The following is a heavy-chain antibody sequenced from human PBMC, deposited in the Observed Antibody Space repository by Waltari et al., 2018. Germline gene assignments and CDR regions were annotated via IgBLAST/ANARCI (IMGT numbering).Heavy chain of an antibody. D-gene: IGHD3-10*01. CDR1: GYIFTRHG. CDR2: MSGYDETT. CDR3: ARDYYYGSGSSWSDVFDI. J-gene: IGHJ3*02. V-gene: IGHV1-18*01. Sequence: QVQLVQSGGEVRRPGASVTVSCKATGYIFTRHGISWARRAPGQGLEWMGWMSGYDETTNFAKNVQGGGTMSTDTLTSTVYMDLRGLRSDYTAVYYCARDYYYGSGSSWSDVFDIWGQGTMVTVSS.